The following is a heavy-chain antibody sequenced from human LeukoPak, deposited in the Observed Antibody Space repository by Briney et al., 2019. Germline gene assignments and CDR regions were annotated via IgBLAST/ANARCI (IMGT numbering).Heavy chain of an antibody. CDR2: ISSSGSTI. J-gene: IGHJ4*02. CDR1: GLTFSSYS. CDR3: ARSAPVWAPAEIAAIDY. V-gene: IGHV3-48*04. Sequence: GGSLRLSCAASGLTFSSYSMTWVRQAPGKGLEWVSYISSSGSTIYCADSVKGRLTISRDNAKNSLYLQMDCLRAKATGVYYCARSAPVWAPAEIAAIDYWGQGTLVTVSS. D-gene: IGHD6-6*01.